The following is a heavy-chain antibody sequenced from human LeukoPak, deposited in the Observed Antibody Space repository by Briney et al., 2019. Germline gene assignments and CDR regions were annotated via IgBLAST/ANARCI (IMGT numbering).Heavy chain of an antibody. Sequence: GASVKVSCKASGYTFTGYYMHWVRQAPGQGLEWMGWINPNSGGTNYAQKFQGWVTMTRDTSISTAYMELSRLRSDDTAVYYCARGGRWTPYYYYYGMDVWGKGTTVTVPS. CDR2: INPNSGGT. D-gene: IGHD3-16*01. CDR1: GYTFTGYY. V-gene: IGHV1-2*04. J-gene: IGHJ6*04. CDR3: ARGGRWTPYYYYYGMDV.